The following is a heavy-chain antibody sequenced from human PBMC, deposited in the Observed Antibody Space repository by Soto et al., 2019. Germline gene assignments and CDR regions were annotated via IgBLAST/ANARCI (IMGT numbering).Heavy chain of an antibody. CDR1: GFTFSSYA. CDR2: ISGSGGST. J-gene: IGHJ5*02. V-gene: IGHV3-23*01. CDR3: AKDRSVVVVPAAFDP. D-gene: IGHD2-2*01. Sequence: GGSLRLSCAASGFTFSSYAMSWVRQAPGKGLEWVSAISGSGGSTYCAGSVKGRFTISRDNSKNTLYLQMNSLRAEDTAVYYCAKDRSVVVVPAAFDPWGQGTLVTVSS.